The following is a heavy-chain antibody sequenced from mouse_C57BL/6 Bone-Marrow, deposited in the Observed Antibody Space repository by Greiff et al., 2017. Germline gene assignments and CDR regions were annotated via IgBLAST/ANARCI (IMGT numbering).Heavy chain of an antibody. D-gene: IGHD1-1*01. V-gene: IGHV1-50*01. J-gene: IGHJ4*01. CDR1: GYTFTSYW. CDR2: IDPTDSYT. Sequence: QVQLQQPGAELVKPGASVKLSCTASGYTFTSYWMQWVKQRPGQGLEWIGEIDPTDSYTNYNHKFKGKATLTVDTSTNTAYLQLSSLTSEDSAVYYCARGGYYSRGAMDYWGQGTSVTVAS. CDR3: ARGGYYSRGAMDY.